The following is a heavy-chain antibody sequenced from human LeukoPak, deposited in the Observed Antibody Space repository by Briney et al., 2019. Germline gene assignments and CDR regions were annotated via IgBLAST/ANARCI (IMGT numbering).Heavy chain of an antibody. V-gene: IGHV1-69*05. D-gene: IGHD3-3*01. Sequence: SVKVSCKASGGTFSSYAISWVRQAPGQGLEWMGGIIPIFGTANYAQKFQGRVTITTDESTSTAYMELSSLRSEDTAVYYCARGWLNDFWSGYSTWGQGTLVTVSS. J-gene: IGHJ4*02. CDR3: ARGWLNDFWSGYST. CDR1: GGTFSSYA. CDR2: IIPIFGTA.